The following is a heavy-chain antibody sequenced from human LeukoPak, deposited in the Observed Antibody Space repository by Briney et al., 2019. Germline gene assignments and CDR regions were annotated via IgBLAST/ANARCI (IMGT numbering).Heavy chain of an antibody. Sequence: SETLSLTCTVSGGSISSSSDYWGWIRQPPGKGLEWIGSIYYSGNTYYNPSLKGRVTISLDTSKNQFSLKLSSVTAADTAMYYCARQSVRAIAIAARPGNYFDYWGQGTLVTVSS. CDR2: IYYSGNT. CDR1: GGSISSSSDY. CDR3: ARQSVRAIAIAARPGNYFDY. J-gene: IGHJ4*02. D-gene: IGHD6-6*01. V-gene: IGHV4-39*01.